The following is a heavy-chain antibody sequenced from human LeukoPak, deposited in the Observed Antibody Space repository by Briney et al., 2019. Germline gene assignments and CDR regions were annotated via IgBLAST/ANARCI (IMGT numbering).Heavy chain of an antibody. CDR1: GYTFTNYD. J-gene: IGHJ5*02. D-gene: IGHD3-22*01. CDR2: MNPKSNNR. V-gene: IGHV1-8*03. Sequence: ASVKVSCKASGYTFTNYDVNWVRQATGQGLEWMGWMNPKSNNRGYAQKFQGRVTITTDASISTVYMELSSLRSDDTAAYYCTRGLKGNYYSGMGTYRWFAPWGQGTLVTVSS. CDR3: TRGLKGNYYSGMGTYRWFAP.